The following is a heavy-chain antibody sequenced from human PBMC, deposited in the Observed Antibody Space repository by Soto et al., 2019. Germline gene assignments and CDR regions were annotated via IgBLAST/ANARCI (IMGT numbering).Heavy chain of an antibody. V-gene: IGHV4-31*03. CDR2: IYYSGST. Sequence: SETLSLTCTVSGGSISSGGYYWTWIRQHPGKGLEWIGYIYYSGSTYYNPSLKSRVTISIDTSKNQFSLKVTSVTAADTAVYYCARVEDLRARGTSNWFDPLGKGTLVTV. CDR3: ARVEDLRARGTSNWFDP. J-gene: IGHJ5*02. CDR1: GGSISSGGYY. D-gene: IGHD3-10*01.